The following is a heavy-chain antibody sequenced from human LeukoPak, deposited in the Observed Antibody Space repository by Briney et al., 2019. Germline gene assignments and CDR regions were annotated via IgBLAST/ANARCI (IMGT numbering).Heavy chain of an antibody. CDR1: GFTFSNYG. Sequence: PGRSLRLSCAASGFTFSNYGMHWVRQAPGKGLEWVAVISYDGSNKYYADSVKGRFTISRDNSKNTLYLQMNSLRAEDTAVYYCAKDLGAFDIWGQGTMVTVSS. CDR2: ISYDGSNK. CDR3: AKDLGAFDI. V-gene: IGHV3-30*18. J-gene: IGHJ3*02.